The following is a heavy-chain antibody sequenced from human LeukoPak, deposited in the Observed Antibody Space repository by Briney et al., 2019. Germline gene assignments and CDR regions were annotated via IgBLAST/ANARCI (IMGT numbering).Heavy chain of an antibody. Sequence: SETLSLTCTVSGGSISSSSYYWGWIRQPPGKGLEWIGRISSSGSTNYNPSLKSRVTISVDKSKNQFSLKLSSVTAADTAVYYCARQRWLQSPFDYWGQGTLVTVSS. D-gene: IGHD5-24*01. CDR3: ARQRWLQSPFDY. CDR1: GGSISSSSYY. V-gene: IGHV4-39*07. J-gene: IGHJ4*02. CDR2: ISSSGST.